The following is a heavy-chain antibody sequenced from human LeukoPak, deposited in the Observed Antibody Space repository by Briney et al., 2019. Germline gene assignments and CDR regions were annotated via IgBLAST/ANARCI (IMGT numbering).Heavy chain of an antibody. Sequence: PSETLSLTCTVSGGSISSYYWSWIRQPAGKGLEWIGRIYTSGSTNYNPSLKSRVTMTVDTSKNQFSLKLSSVTAADTAVYYCARDYRYSSSWYDWFDPWGQGTLVTVSS. CDR2: IYTSGST. CDR3: ARDYRYSSSWYDWFDP. J-gene: IGHJ5*02. V-gene: IGHV4-4*07. D-gene: IGHD6-13*01. CDR1: GGSISSYY.